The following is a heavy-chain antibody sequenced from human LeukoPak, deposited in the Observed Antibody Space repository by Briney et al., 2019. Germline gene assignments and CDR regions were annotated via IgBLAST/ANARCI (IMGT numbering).Heavy chain of an antibody. D-gene: IGHD1-26*01. Sequence: PGGSLRLSCATSGLTFTNAWMSWFRQAPGKGLEWVSSISSSSSYIYYADSVKGRSTISRDNAKNSLYLQMNSLRAEDTAVYYCARDLGIVGATTWFDPWGQGTLVTVSS. CDR3: ARDLGIVGATTWFDP. CDR2: ISSSSSYI. V-gene: IGHV3-21*01. J-gene: IGHJ5*02. CDR1: GLTFTNAW.